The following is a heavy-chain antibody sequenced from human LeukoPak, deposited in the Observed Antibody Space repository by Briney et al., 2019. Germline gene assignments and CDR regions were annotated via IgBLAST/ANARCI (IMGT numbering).Heavy chain of an antibody. Sequence: GGSLRLSCAASGFSFSRFWMHWVRQAPGKGLAWISRITSDGSNRDYADSVKGRFTISRDNAKNTLYLQMNSLRTEDTAVYFCVREDIVVVTTLDHWGQGSLVTVSS. V-gene: IGHV3-74*01. J-gene: IGHJ4*02. CDR2: ITSDGSNR. CDR1: GFSFSRFW. D-gene: IGHD2-21*02. CDR3: VREDIVVVTTLDH.